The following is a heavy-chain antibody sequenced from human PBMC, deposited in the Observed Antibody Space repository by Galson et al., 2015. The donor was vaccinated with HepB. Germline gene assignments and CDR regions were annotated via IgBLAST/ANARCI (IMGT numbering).Heavy chain of an antibody. CDR2: IDWDDDK. V-gene: IGHV2-70*04. J-gene: IGHJ4*02. CDR1: GFSLSTSGMR. Sequence: PALVKPTQTLTLTCPFSGFSLSTSGMRVSWIRQPPGKALEWLARIDWDDDKFYSTSLKTRLTISKDTSKNQVVLTMTNMDPVDTATYYCARVNWGTFFDYWGQGTLVTVSS. D-gene: IGHD7-27*01. CDR3: ARVNWGTFFDY.